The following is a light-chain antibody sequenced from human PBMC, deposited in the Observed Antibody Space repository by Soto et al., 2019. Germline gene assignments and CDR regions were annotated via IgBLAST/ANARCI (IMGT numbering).Light chain of an antibody. J-gene: IGLJ2*01. CDR2: EVS. CDR1: SSDVGGYNY. V-gene: IGLV2-14*01. Sequence: QSVLTQPASVSGSPGQSITISCTGTSSDVGGYNYVSWFQQHPGKVPRLIIFEVSNRPSGVSNRFSGSKSGNTASLTISGLQAEDEADYYCTSYTGSSTLVFGEGTKVTVL. CDR3: TSYTGSSTLV.